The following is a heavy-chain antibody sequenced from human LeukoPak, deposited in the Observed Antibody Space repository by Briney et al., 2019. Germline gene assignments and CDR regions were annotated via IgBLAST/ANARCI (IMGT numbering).Heavy chain of an antibody. CDR1: GYTFTGYY. CDR2: INPNSGGT. CDR3: AIGWPNYYDSSGAFDD. D-gene: IGHD3-22*01. V-gene: IGHV1-2*06. J-gene: IGHJ4*02. Sequence: ASVKVSCKASGYTFTGYYMHWVRQAPGQGLEWMGRINPNSGGTNYAQKFQGRVTMTRDTSISTAYMELSRLRSDDTAVYYCAIGWPNYYDSSGAFDDWGQGTLVTVSS.